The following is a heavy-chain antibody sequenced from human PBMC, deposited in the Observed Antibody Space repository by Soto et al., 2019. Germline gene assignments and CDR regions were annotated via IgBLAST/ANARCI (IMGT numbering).Heavy chain of an antibody. CDR2: INPSGGST. D-gene: IGHD3-22*01. V-gene: IGHV1-46*01. Sequence: ASVKVSCKASGYTFTSYYMHWVRQAPGQGLEWMGIINPSGGSTSYAQKFQGRVTMTRDTSTSTVYMELSSLRSEDTAVYYCARGVTYYYDSSAPSDAFDIWGQGTMVTVSS. CDR1: GYTFTSYY. J-gene: IGHJ3*02. CDR3: ARGVTYYYDSSAPSDAFDI.